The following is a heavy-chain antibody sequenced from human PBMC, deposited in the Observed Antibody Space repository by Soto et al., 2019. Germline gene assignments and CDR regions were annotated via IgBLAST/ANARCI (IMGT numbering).Heavy chain of an antibody. Sequence: SVKVSCKASGGTFSSYAISWVRQAPGQGLEWMGGIIPIFGTANYAQKFQGRVTITADESTSTAYMELSSLRSEDTAVYYCARDQGSGWYSAFDIWGQGTMVTVSS. CDR2: IIPIFGTA. D-gene: IGHD6-19*01. V-gene: IGHV1-69*13. J-gene: IGHJ3*02. CDR3: ARDQGSGWYSAFDI. CDR1: GGTFSSYA.